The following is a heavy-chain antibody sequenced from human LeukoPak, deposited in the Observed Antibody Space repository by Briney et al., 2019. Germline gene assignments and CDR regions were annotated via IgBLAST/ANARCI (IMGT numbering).Heavy chain of an antibody. CDR2: ISAYNGNT. V-gene: IGHV1-18*01. CDR3: ARGGYQFYDILTGYYRQYYFDY. CDR1: GYTFTSYG. D-gene: IGHD3-9*01. J-gene: IGHJ4*02. Sequence: GASVKVSYKASGYTFTSYGISWVRQAPGQGLEWMGWISAYNGNTNYAQKLQGRVTMTTDTSTSTAYMELRSLRSDDTAVYYCARGGYQFYDILTGYYRQYYFDYWGQGTLVTVSS.